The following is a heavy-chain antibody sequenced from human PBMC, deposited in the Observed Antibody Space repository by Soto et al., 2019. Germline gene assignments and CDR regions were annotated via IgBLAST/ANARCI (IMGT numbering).Heavy chain of an antibody. Sequence: EASVKVSCKASGYTFTSYGISWVRQAPGQGLEWMGWISAYNGNTNYAQKLQGRVTMTTDTSTSTAYMELRSLRSDDTAVYYCARNIYCSSTSCYSYYFDYWGQGTLVTVSS. CDR2: ISAYNGNT. V-gene: IGHV1-18*01. CDR1: GYTFTSYG. J-gene: IGHJ4*02. D-gene: IGHD2-2*01. CDR3: ARNIYCSSTSCYSYYFDY.